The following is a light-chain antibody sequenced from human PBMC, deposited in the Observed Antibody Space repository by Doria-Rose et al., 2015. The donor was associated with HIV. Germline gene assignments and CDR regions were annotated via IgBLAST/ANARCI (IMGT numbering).Light chain of an antibody. V-gene: IGKV4-1*01. J-gene: IGKJ3*01. CDR1: QSLLYTSTNY. Sequence: DIQVTQSPESLGMSLGESATLNCKSNQSLLYTSTNYLAWYQQKPGQPPKLLIYWASTRQSGVPARFSGSGSGTDFTLTISSLEAEDVAVYYCQQYYDTPSFGPGTTVDIK. CDR3: QQYYDTPS. CDR2: WAS.